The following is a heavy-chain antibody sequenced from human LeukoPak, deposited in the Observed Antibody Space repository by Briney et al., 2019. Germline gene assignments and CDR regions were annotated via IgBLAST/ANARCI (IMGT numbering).Heavy chain of an antibody. Sequence: GGPLRLSCAASGFTFDDYAMHWVRQAPGKGLEWVSLISWDGGSTYYADSVKGRFTISRDNSKNSLYLQMNSLRAEDTALYYCAKDKQDTMVRGVIFYYYYYMDVWGKGTTVTVSS. V-gene: IGHV3-43D*03. D-gene: IGHD3-10*01. CDR3: AKDKQDTMVRGVIFYYYYYMDV. J-gene: IGHJ6*03. CDR2: ISWDGGST. CDR1: GFTFDDYA.